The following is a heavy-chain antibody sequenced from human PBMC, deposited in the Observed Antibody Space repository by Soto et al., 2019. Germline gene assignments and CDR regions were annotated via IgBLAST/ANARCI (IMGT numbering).Heavy chain of an antibody. V-gene: IGHV3-30*03. CDR2: VSYDGSDS. D-gene: IGHD3-3*01. Sequence: GGSLRLSCTASGFLFSSYGLHWVRQAPGKGLERVGIVSYDGSDSYYADSVKGRFTISRDNSNKTMSLQMNSLRTEDTALYYCATFGIYDFWSGYLHRDAFDVWGQGTMVTVSS. J-gene: IGHJ3*01. CDR1: GFLFSSYG. CDR3: ATFGIYDFWSGYLHRDAFDV.